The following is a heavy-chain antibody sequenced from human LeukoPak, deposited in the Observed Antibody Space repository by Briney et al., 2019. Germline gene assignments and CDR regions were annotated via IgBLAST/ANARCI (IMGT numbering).Heavy chain of an antibody. D-gene: IGHD3-22*01. V-gene: IGHV3-30*02. Sequence: GGSLRLSCAASGFTFSSYGMHWVRQAPGKGLEWVAFIRYDGSNKYYADSVKGRFTISRDNSKNTLYLQMNSLRAEDTAVYYCAKDWDSTYYYDSSGYHSLDYWGQGTLVTVSS. CDR3: AKDWDSTYYYDSSGYHSLDY. CDR1: GFTFSSYG. J-gene: IGHJ4*02. CDR2: IRYDGSNK.